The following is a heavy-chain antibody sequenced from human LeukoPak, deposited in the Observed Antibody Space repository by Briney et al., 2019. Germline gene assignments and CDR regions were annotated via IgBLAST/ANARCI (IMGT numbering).Heavy chain of an antibody. CDR1: GGSISSSIYY. CDR3: ATQRYSSGWYPYPNYYYYYGMDV. D-gene: IGHD6-19*01. CDR2: IYYSGST. J-gene: IGHJ6*02. V-gene: IGHV4-39*01. Sequence: SETLSLTCTVSGGSISSSIYYWGWIRQPPGKGLEWIGSIYYSGSTYYNPSLKSRVTISVDTSKNQFSLKLSSVTAADTAVYYCATQRYSSGWYPYPNYYYYYGMDVWGQGTTVTVSS.